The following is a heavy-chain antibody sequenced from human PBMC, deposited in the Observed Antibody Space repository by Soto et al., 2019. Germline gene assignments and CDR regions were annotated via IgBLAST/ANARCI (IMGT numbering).Heavy chain of an antibody. V-gene: IGHV1-2*02. CDR3: ARDLGGSRDS. Sequence: VASVKVSCKASGNTFTGYYIHWVRQAPGQGLEWMGWINPNNDGTTYAEKFQGRVTMTRDTSTSMAYMEVSRLRCDDTAVYYCARDLGGSRDSWGQGTLVTVSS. J-gene: IGHJ4*02. D-gene: IGHD1-26*01. CDR2: INPNNDGT. CDR1: GNTFTGYY.